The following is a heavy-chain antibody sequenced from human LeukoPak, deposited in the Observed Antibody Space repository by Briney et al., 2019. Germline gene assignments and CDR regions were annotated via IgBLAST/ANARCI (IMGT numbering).Heavy chain of an antibody. V-gene: IGHV1-46*01. D-gene: IGHD6-19*01. CDR1: GYTFTSYY. J-gene: IGHJ4*02. Sequence: GASVKVSCKASGYTFTSYYMHWVRQPPGPGLELMGIISPSGGSTSYAQKFQGRVTMTRDTSTSTVYLELSILRSADTAVFYCSAQLCLAVAATGPDYWLQGTLVSVCS. CDR2: ISPSGGST. CDR3: SAQLCLAVAATGPDY.